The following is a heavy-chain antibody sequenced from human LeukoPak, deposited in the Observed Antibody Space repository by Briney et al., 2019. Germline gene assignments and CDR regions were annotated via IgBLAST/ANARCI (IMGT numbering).Heavy chain of an antibody. CDR2: ISSSSSTI. CDR3: ARVLGQQLVAEFDY. Sequence: PGGSLRLSCAASEFTFRSYSMNWVRQAPGKGLEWVSYISSSSSTIYYADSVKGRFTISRDNAKNSLYLQMNSLRDEDTAVYYCARVLGQQLVAEFDYWGQGTLVTVSS. D-gene: IGHD6-13*01. J-gene: IGHJ4*02. CDR1: EFTFRSYS. V-gene: IGHV3-48*02.